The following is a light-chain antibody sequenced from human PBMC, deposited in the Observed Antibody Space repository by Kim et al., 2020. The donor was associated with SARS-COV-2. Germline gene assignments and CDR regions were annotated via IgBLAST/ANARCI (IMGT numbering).Light chain of an antibody. CDR2: EDN. J-gene: IGLJ3*02. V-gene: IGLV6-57*03. CDR3: QSYDTDKVV. CDR1: GGTIASTY. Sequence: GKSVTISCPRSGGTIASTYVHWYQQRPGAAPTTLIYEDNLRPSGVPDRFSGSIDSSSNSASLTISGLQTEDEADYYCQSYDTDKVVFGGGTQLTVL.